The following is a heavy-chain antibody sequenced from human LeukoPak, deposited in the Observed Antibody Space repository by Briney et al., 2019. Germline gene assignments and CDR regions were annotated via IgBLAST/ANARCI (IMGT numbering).Heavy chain of an antibody. CDR3: ARETDTSGSLHFDY. Sequence: GGSLRLSCAASGFTFSTYWMHWVRQAPGKGLVWVARINIDGSSTAYADSVKGRFTISRGNAKNTLHLQMNSLRAEDTAVYYCARETDTSGSLHFDYWGHGTLVTVSS. CDR1: GFTFSTYW. D-gene: IGHD3-10*01. CDR2: INIDGSST. J-gene: IGHJ4*01. V-gene: IGHV3-74*01.